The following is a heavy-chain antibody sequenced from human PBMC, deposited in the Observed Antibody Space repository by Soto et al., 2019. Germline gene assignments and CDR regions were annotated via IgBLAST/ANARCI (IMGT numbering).Heavy chain of an antibody. CDR2: INLGGTTT. CDR3: IGGEWGMRYFDD. Sequence: QVQLVQSGAEVKKPGASVKLSCQASEYTFTDYFIHWVRQAPGQGLEWMGLINLGGTTTTYAQKLQGRLTIIRDPSSRTAYMELSSLRSEDTAVYYCIGGEWGMRYFDDWGQGTLVSVSS. CDR1: EYTFTDYF. J-gene: IGHJ4*02. D-gene: IGHD3-16*01. V-gene: IGHV1-46*04.